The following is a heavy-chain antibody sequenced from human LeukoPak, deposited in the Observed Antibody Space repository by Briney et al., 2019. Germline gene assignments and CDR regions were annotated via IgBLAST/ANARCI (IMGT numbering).Heavy chain of an antibody. D-gene: IGHD2-15*01. V-gene: IGHV1-2*02. CDR1: GYTFTGYY. CDR3: ARDLYCSGGSCYSYYYGMDV. Sequence: ASVKVSCKASGYTFTGYYMHWVRQAPGQGLEWMGWINPNSGGTNYAQKFQGRVTMTRDTSISTAYMELSRLRSDDTAVYYCARDLYCSGGSCYSYYYGMDVWGQGTTVTVSS. CDR2: INPNSGGT. J-gene: IGHJ6*02.